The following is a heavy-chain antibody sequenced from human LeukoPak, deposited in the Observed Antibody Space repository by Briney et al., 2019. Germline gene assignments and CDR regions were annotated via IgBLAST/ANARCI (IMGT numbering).Heavy chain of an antibody. CDR2: TYYSGST. CDR3: ARARDGYIFDY. V-gene: IGHV4-59*01. J-gene: IGHJ4*02. CDR1: GGSISSYY. D-gene: IGHD5-24*01. Sequence: SETLSLTCTVPGGSISSYYWSWIRQPPGKGLEWIGYTYYSGSTNYNPSLKSRVTISVDTSKNQFSLKLSSVTAADTAVYYCARARDGYIFDYWGQGTLVTVSS.